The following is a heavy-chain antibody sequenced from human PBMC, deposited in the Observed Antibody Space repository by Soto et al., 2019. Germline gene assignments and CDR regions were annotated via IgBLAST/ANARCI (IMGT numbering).Heavy chain of an antibody. CDR3: ARAQTGDSADWYFDL. CDR1: GGTFSSYT. Sequence: ASVKVSCKASGGTFSSYTISWVRQAPGQGLEWMGRIIHILGIANYAQKFQGRVTITADKSTSTAYMELSSLRSEDTAVYYCARAQTGDSADWYFDLWGRGTLVTVSS. D-gene: IGHD7-27*01. V-gene: IGHV1-69*02. CDR2: IIHILGIA. J-gene: IGHJ2*01.